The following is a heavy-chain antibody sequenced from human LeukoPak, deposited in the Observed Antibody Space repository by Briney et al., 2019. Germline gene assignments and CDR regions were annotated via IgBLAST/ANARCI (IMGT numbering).Heavy chain of an antibody. CDR1: GFTFSSYA. CDR2: ISGSGGSA. CDR3: AKDRAYYDSSGYYRNSHFDY. J-gene: IGHJ4*02. D-gene: IGHD3-22*01. V-gene: IGHV3-23*01. Sequence: GGSLRLSCAASGFTFSSYAMSWVRQAPGQGLEWVSTISGSGGSAYYADSVKGRVTISRDNSKNTMYLQMNSLRGKGSAVYYCAKDRAYYDSSGYYRNSHFDYWGQGTLVTVSS.